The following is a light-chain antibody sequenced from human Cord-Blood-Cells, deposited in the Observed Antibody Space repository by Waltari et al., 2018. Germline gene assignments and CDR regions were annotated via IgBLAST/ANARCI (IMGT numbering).Light chain of an antibody. Sequence: QSALTQPPSASRSPGQSVTISCTGTSSDVGGYNYVSWYQQHPGKAPKLMIYEVSKRPSGVPDRFSGSKSGHTASLTVSGLQAEDEADYYCSSYAGSNNYVVFGGGTKLTVL. CDR2: EVS. J-gene: IGLJ2*01. CDR3: SSYAGSNNYVV. CDR1: SSDVGGYNY. V-gene: IGLV2-8*02.